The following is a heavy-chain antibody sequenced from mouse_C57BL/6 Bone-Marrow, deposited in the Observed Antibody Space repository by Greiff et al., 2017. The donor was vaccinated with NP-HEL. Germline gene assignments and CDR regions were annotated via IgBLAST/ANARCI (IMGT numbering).Heavy chain of an antibody. J-gene: IGHJ4*01. D-gene: IGHD2-10*02. CDR2: ISSGSSTI. Sequence: EVKVVESGGGLVKPGGSLKLSCAASGFTFSDYGMHWVRQAPEKGLEWVAYISSGSSTIYYADTVKGRFTISRDNAKNTLFLQMTSLRSEDTAMYYCARGGYGTLYYYAMDYWGQGTSVTVSS. V-gene: IGHV5-17*01. CDR1: GFTFSDYG. CDR3: ARGGYGTLYYYAMDY.